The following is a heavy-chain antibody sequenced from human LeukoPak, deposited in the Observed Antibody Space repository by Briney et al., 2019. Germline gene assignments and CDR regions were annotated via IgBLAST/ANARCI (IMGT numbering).Heavy chain of an antibody. CDR1: GFTVSSNY. Sequence: GGSLRLSCAASGFTVSSNYMSWVRQAPGKGLEWVSSISGRGTYIYYADSVKGRFTISRDNAKNSLYLQMNSLRAEDTAVYYCARDLSSTGIDYWGQGTLVTVSS. D-gene: IGHD2-2*01. V-gene: IGHV3-21*01. CDR2: ISGRGTYI. J-gene: IGHJ4*02. CDR3: ARDLSSTGIDY.